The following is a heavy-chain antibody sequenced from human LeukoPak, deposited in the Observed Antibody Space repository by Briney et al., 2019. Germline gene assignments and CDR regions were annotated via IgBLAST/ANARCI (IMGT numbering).Heavy chain of an antibody. D-gene: IGHD4/OR15-4a*01. J-gene: IGHJ4*02. CDR2: ISYSGST. CDR3: ARAGAAVLTLDS. CDR1: GGSISPYF. Sequence: SETLSLTSTVSGGSISPYFWSWIRQPPGMGLEWIGYISYSGSTNYNPSLKSRVTISVDTSKNQFSLKVNSVTAAHTAVYYCARAGAAVLTLDSWGQGNLVTVSS. V-gene: IGHV4-59*01.